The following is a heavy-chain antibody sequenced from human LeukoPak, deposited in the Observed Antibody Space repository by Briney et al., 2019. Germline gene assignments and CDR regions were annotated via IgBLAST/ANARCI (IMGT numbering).Heavy chain of an antibody. CDR1: GFTFTNYG. CDR3: ARVPPSGHQVFGSDY. D-gene: IGHD3-3*01. CDR2: ISANNGEI. J-gene: IGHJ4*02. V-gene: IGHV1-18*04. Sequence: GASVMVSCKASGFTFTNYGISWVRQAPGQGLEWMSWISANNGEIRYAQKFQGRVIMTTDTSTTIAYMELTSLRSDDTAVYYCARVPPSGHQVFGSDYWGQGTQVTVSS.